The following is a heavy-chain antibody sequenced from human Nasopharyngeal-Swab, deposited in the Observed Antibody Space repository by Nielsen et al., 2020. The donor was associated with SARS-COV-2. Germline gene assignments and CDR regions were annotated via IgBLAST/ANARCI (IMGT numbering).Heavy chain of an antibody. CDR2: MNPNSGNT. CDR3: ARPAYCTNGVCYGNYSDY. CDR1: GYTFTSYD. D-gene: IGHD2-8*01. Sequence: ASVKVSCKASGYTFTSYDINWVRQATGQGLEWMGWMNPNSGNTGYAQKFQGRVTMTRNTSISTAYMELSSLRSEDTAVYYCARPAYCTNGVCYGNYSDYWGQGTLVTVSS. J-gene: IGHJ4*02. V-gene: IGHV1-8*01.